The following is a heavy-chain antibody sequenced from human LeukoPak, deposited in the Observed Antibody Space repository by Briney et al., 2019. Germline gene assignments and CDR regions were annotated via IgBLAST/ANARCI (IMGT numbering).Heavy chain of an antibody. D-gene: IGHD2-2*01. V-gene: IGHV3-23*01. Sequence: PGGSLRLSCAASGFTFSSYAMSWVRQAPGKGLEWVSAISGSGGSTYYADSVKGRFTISRDNSKNTLYLQMNSPRAEDTAVYYCAKTDIVVVPAAMRGYYFDYWGQGTLVTVSS. CDR2: ISGSGGST. CDR3: AKTDIVVVPAAMRGYYFDY. J-gene: IGHJ4*02. CDR1: GFTFSSYA.